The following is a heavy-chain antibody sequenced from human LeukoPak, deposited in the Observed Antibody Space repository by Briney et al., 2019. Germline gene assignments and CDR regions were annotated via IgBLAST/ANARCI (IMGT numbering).Heavy chain of an antibody. V-gene: IGHV3-30-3*01. CDR1: GFTFSSYA. J-gene: IGHJ4*02. CDR2: ISYDGSNK. D-gene: IGHD3-3*01. Sequence: GGSLRLSCAAFGFTFSSYAMHWVRQAPGKGLEWVAVISYDGSNKYYADSVKGRFTISRDNSKNTLYLQMNSLRAEDTAVYYCARTPGGYYYYFDYWGQGTLVTVSS. CDR3: ARTPGGYYYYFDY.